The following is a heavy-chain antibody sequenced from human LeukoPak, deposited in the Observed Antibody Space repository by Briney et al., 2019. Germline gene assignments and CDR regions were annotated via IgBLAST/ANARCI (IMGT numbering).Heavy chain of an antibody. CDR2: ISGSGGST. Sequence: PGGSLRLSCAASGFTFSSYAMSWVRQAPGKGLEWVSAISGSGGSTYYADSVKGRFTISRDNSKNTLYLQMNSLRAEDTAVYYCAKALEDIVVVPAALFDYWGQGTLVTVSS. V-gene: IGHV3-23*01. CDR3: AKALEDIVVVPAALFDY. D-gene: IGHD2-2*01. J-gene: IGHJ4*02. CDR1: GFTFSSYA.